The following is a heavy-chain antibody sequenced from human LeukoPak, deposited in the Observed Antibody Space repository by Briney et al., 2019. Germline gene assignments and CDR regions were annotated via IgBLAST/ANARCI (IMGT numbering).Heavy chain of an antibody. CDR3: ATRGSDFWSGFDY. V-gene: IGHV1-24*01. CDR2: FDPENAEI. Sequence: ASVKVSCKLSGNTLRELPIQWVRQAGGKGLGWMAGFDPENAEIVYAQKFQGRVTMTEDTSTNTAYMELTSLTSDDTALYYCATRGSDFWSGFDYWGQGTQVTVSS. J-gene: IGHJ4*02. D-gene: IGHD3-3*01. CDR1: GNTLRELP.